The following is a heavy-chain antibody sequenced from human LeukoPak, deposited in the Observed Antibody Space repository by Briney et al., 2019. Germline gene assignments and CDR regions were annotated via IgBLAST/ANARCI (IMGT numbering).Heavy chain of an antibody. V-gene: IGHV5-51*01. CDR1: GFKFTNYF. J-gene: IGHJ3*02. D-gene: IGHD5-24*01. CDR3: AREARRDGYNWDAFDT. CDR2: IYPTNSDT. Sequence: GESLKISCKGFGFKFTNYFIGWVRQMPGKGLEWVGIIYPTNSDTRYSPSFQGQVTISADKSISTAYLQWSSLKASDTAMYYCAREARRDGYNWDAFDTWGQGTMVTVSS.